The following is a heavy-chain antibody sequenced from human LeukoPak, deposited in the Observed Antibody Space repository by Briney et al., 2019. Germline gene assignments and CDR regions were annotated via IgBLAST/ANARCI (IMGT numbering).Heavy chain of an antibody. V-gene: IGHV1-69*04. J-gene: IGHJ6*02. Sequence: GASVKVSCKASGGTFSSYAISWVRQAPEQGLEWMGRIIPIFGIANYAQKFQGRVTITADKSTSTAYMELSSLRSEDTAVYYCARVDAAAASSVYYYGMDVWGQGTTVTVSS. CDR2: IIPIFGIA. D-gene: IGHD6-13*01. CDR1: GGTFSSYA. CDR3: ARVDAAAASSVYYYGMDV.